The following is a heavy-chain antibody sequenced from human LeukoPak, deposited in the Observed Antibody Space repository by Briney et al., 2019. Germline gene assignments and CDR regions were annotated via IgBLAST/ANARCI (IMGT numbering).Heavy chain of an antibody. D-gene: IGHD5-12*01. Sequence: ASVKVSCKASGYTFTGYYMHWVRQAPGQGLEWMGWINPNSSGTNYAQKFQGRVTMTRDTSISTAYMELSRLRSDDTAVYYCARDTSGYSGYEGAFDIWGQGTMVTVSS. CDR1: GYTFTGYY. CDR3: ARDTSGYSGYEGAFDI. V-gene: IGHV1-2*02. CDR2: INPNSSGT. J-gene: IGHJ3*02.